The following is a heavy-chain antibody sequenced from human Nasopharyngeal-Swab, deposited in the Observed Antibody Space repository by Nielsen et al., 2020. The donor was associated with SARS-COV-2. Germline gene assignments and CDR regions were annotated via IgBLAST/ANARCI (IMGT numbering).Heavy chain of an antibody. CDR2: IYYSGST. D-gene: IGHD3-16*01. J-gene: IGHJ6*03. V-gene: IGHV4-59*01. Sequence: RQAPGKGLEWIGYIYYSGSTNYNPSLKSRVTISVDTSKNQFSLKLSSVTAADTAVYYCARGLDDYGGHYYYYYYMDVWGKGTTVTVSS. CDR3: ARGLDDYGGHYYYYYYMDV.